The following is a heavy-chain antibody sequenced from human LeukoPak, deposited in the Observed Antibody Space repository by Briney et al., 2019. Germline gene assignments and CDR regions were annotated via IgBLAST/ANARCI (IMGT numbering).Heavy chain of an antibody. CDR3: ARRLVTHNLVYNWFDP. CDR2: IIPIFGTA. CDR1: GGTFSSYA. J-gene: IGHJ5*02. Sequence: GSSVKVSCKASGGTFSSYAISWVRQAPGQGLEWMGGIIPIFGTANYAQKFQGRVTITADESTSTAYMELSSLRSEDTAVYYCARRLVTHNLVYNWFDPWGQGTLVTVSS. V-gene: IGHV1-69*01. D-gene: IGHD5-18*01.